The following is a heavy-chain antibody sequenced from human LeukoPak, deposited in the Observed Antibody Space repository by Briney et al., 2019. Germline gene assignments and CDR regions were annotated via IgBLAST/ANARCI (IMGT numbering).Heavy chain of an antibody. V-gene: IGHV3-48*03. CDR2: ISGSGNTI. CDR1: GFTFSSYE. D-gene: IGHD5-18*01. J-gene: IGHJ4*02. CDR3: ARSQGGYSYGKIDY. Sequence: GGSLRLSCAASGFTFSSYEMNWVRQAPGKGLEWVSYISGSGNTIYYADSVKGRFTISRDNAKNSQYLQMNSLRAEDTAVYFCARSQGGYSYGKIDYWGQGTLVTVSS.